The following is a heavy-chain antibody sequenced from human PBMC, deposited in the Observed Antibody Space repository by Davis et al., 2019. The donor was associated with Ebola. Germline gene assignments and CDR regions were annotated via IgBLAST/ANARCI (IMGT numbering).Heavy chain of an antibody. Sequence: GGSLRLSCAASGFIFSSYWMSWVRQAPGKGLEWVANIKQDGSDKYYVDSVKGRITISRDNAKNSLYLQLNSLRAEDTAFYHCVRDGGVRWNFVQYFDLWGRGTVVTVSS. CDR3: VRDGGVRWNFVQYFDL. V-gene: IGHV3-7*03. CDR1: GFIFSSYW. CDR2: IKQDGSDK. J-gene: IGHJ2*01. D-gene: IGHD1-7*01.